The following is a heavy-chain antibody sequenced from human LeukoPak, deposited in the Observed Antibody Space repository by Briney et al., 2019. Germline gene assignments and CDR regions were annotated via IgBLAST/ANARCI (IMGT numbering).Heavy chain of an antibody. CDR1: GYSISSGYY. D-gene: IGHD1-26*01. Sequence: SETLSLTCAVSGYSISSGYYWGWIRQPPGKGLEWIGSIYHSGSTYYNPSLKSRVTISVDTSKNQFSLKLSSVTAADTAVYYCARPETVYPQDIVGADDAFDVWGQGTMVTVSS. J-gene: IGHJ3*01. CDR2: IYHSGST. CDR3: ARPETVYPQDIVGADDAFDV. V-gene: IGHV4-38-2*01.